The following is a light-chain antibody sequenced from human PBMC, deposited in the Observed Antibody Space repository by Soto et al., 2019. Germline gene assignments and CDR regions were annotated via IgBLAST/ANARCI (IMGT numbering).Light chain of an antibody. CDR3: QQYGSSPALT. J-gene: IGKJ4*01. Sequence: EIVLTQSPGTLSLSPGEGATLSCRASQSVSSNYLAWYQQKPGQAPRLLMYGVSSRATGIPDRFSGSGSGTDFTLTISRLEPEDSAVYYCQQYGSSPALTFGGGTKVEIK. CDR1: QSVSSNY. CDR2: GVS. V-gene: IGKV3-20*01.